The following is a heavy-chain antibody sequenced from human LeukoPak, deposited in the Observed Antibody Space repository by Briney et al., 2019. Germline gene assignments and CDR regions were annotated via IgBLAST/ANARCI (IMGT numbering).Heavy chain of an antibody. CDR2: INHSGST. CDR3: ARLTGANGDRDY. Sequence: SETLSLTCAVYGGSFSGYYWSWIRQPPGKGLEWIGEINHSGSTNYNPSLKSRVTISVDTSKNQFSLKLSSVTATDTAVYYCARLTGANGDRDYWGQGTLVTVSS. CDR1: GGSFSGYY. V-gene: IGHV4-34*01. J-gene: IGHJ4*02. D-gene: IGHD4-17*01.